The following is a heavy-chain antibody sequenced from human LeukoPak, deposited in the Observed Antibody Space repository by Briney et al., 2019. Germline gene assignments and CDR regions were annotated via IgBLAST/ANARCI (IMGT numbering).Heavy chain of an antibody. CDR2: ISSSSSYI. D-gene: IGHD6-13*01. CDR3: AKDQYRAAAGTFDY. Sequence: GGSLRLSCAASGFTFSSYSMNWVRQAPGKGLEWVPSISSSSSYIYYADSVKGRFTISRDNAKNSLYLQMNSLRAEDTAVYYCAKDQYRAAAGTFDYWGQGTLVTVSS. V-gene: IGHV3-21*01. J-gene: IGHJ4*02. CDR1: GFTFSSYS.